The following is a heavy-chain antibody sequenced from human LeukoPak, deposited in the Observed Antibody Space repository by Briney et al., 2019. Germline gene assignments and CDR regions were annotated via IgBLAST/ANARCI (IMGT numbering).Heavy chain of an antibody. CDR2: IWYDGSNK. J-gene: IGHJ4*02. CDR3: ATLGDYGDYSFDY. CDR1: GFTFSSYG. Sequence: GRSLRLSCAASGFTFSSYGMHWVRQAPGKGLEWVAVIWYDGSNKYYADSVKGRFTISRDNSKNTLYLQMNSLRAEDTAVYYCATLGDYGDYSFDYWGQATLVTVSS. D-gene: IGHD4-17*01. V-gene: IGHV3-33*01.